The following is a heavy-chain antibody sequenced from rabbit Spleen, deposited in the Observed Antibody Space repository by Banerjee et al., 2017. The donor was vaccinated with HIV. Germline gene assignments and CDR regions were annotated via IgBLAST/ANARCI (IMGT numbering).Heavy chain of an antibody. CDR3: ARNGAGSNYAFKL. CDR2: INTATGKA. Sequence: QEQLEESGGGLVKPEGSLTLTCKASGFSFSDRDVMCWVRQAPGKGLEWIACINTATGKAVYASWAKGRFTISKTSSTTVTLQMTSLTAADTATYFCARNGAGSNYAFKLWGQGTLVTVS. V-gene: IGHV1S45*01. D-gene: IGHD8-1*01. J-gene: IGHJ4*01. CDR1: GFSFSDRDV.